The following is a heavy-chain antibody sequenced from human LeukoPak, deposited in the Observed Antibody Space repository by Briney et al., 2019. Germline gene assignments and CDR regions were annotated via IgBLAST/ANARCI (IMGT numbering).Heavy chain of an antibody. D-gene: IGHD1-26*01. Sequence: VASVKVSCKAFGGTFSSYAISWVRQAPGQGLEWMGRIIPIFGIANYAQKFQGRVTITADKSTSTAYMELSSPRSEDTAVYYCARAPSSGSYFDYWGQGTLVTVSS. V-gene: IGHV1-69*04. CDR1: GGTFSSYA. CDR2: IIPIFGIA. CDR3: ARAPSSGSYFDY. J-gene: IGHJ4*02.